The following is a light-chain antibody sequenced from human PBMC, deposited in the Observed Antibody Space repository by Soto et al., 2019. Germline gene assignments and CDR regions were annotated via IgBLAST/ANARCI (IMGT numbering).Light chain of an antibody. CDR1: SSDIGAFNY. CDR2: DVT. J-gene: IGLJ2*01. CDR3: SSYTVTSSVI. Sequence: QAVVTQPASVSGSPAQSITISCSGTSSDIGAFNYVSWYQHHPGKAPKVLIYDVTNRPSGISYRFSASKSGNTASLTISGLQPEDEAHYFCSSYTVTSSVIFGGGTKLTVL. V-gene: IGLV2-14*03.